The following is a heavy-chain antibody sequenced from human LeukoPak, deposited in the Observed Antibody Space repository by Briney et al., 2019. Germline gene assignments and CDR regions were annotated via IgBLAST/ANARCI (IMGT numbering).Heavy chain of an antibody. J-gene: IGHJ4*02. CDR3: ARGGGYASPIGY. Sequence: PSETLSLTCTLSGGSISTYYWSWIRQPPGKGLEWIGYIYHSGSTNYNPSLKSRVAISVDTSKNQFSLKLSSVTAADTAVYYCARGGGYASPIGYWGQGALVTVSS. D-gene: IGHD5-12*01. CDR1: GGSISTYY. CDR2: IYHSGST. V-gene: IGHV4-59*01.